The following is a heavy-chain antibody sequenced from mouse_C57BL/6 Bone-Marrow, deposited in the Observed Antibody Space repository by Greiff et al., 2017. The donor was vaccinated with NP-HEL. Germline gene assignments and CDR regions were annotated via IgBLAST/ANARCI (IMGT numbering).Heavy chain of an antibody. V-gene: IGHV5-12*01. Sequence: EVMLVESGGGLVKPGGSLKLSCAASGFTFSDYYMYWVRQTPEKRLEWVASISNGGGCTYYPDNVKGRFTISRDNAKNTLYLQMSRLKSEDTAMFCSGSDNCGNYFDYWGQGTTVTVSS. CDR2: ISNGGGCT. CDR1: GFTFSDYY. D-gene: IGHD4-1*01. J-gene: IGHJ2*01. CDR3: GSDNCGNYFDY.